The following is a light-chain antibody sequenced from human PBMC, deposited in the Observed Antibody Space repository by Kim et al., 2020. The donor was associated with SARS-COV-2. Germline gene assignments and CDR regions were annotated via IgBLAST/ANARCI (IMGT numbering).Light chain of an antibody. CDR2: YDS. J-gene: IGLJ1*01. Sequence: APGNTAMSICGGNNIGSKTVHWYQQTPGQAPMLVIYYDSERPSGVPERFSGSNSGNSATLSISRLEAGDEADYYCQVWDSSSDHRVFGTGTKVTVL. V-gene: IGLV3-21*04. CDR1: NIGSKT. CDR3: QVWDSSSDHRV.